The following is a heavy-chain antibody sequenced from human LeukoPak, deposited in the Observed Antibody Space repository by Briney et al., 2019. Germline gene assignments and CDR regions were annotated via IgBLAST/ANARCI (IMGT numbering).Heavy chain of an antibody. V-gene: IGHV3-7*05. J-gene: IGHJ4*02. CDR3: ARDRGWLQFDY. CDR2: INPDGNEK. D-gene: IGHD5-24*01. CDR1: ELTFSSFW. Sequence: PGGSVRLSCGASELTFSSFWEVGARQARGKGGEGVAGINPDGNEKYYVDSAKGRFSSSRDNARNSLYLQMNRLRAEDTAVYYCARDRGWLQFDYWGPGTRVSVSS.